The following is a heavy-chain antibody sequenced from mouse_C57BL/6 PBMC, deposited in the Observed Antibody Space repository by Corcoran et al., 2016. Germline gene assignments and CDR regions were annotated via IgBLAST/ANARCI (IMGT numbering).Heavy chain of an antibody. CDR3: MIYSNYCYFDV. D-gene: IGHD2-5*01. CDR2: INSDGSAI. V-gene: IGHV11-2*01. J-gene: IGHJ1*03. Sequence: EVQLLETGGGLVQPGGSRGLSCEGSGFTFSGFWMSWVRQTPGKTLEWIGDINSDGSAINYAPSIKDRFTIFRDNDKSTLYLQMSNVRSEDTATYFCMIYSNYCYFDVWGTGTTVTVSS. CDR1: GFTFSGFW.